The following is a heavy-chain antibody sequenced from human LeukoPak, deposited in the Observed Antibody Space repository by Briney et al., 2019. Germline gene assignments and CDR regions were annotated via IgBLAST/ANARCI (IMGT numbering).Heavy chain of an antibody. Sequence: SETLSLTCAVSGYPISSGYSWGWIRQPPGKALEWIGSIYHSGSTYYNPSLKSRVTISVDTSKNQFSLKLSSVTAADTAVYYCARLRSLSVGASKIDYWGQGTLVTVSS. CDR1: GYPISSGYS. V-gene: IGHV4-38-2*01. J-gene: IGHJ4*02. D-gene: IGHD1-26*01. CDR2: IYHSGST. CDR3: ARLRSLSVGASKIDY.